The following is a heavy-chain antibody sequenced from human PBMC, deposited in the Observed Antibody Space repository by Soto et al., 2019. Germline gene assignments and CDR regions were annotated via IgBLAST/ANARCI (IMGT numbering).Heavy chain of an antibody. CDR1: GYIFTSYG. CDR2: INAGNGNT. D-gene: IGHD3-22*01. CDR3: ARPYYYDTTGYYSSHYYFYFGMDV. Sequence: GASVKVSCKASGYIFTSYGISWARQAPGQSLEWMGWINAGNGNTKYSQKFQGRVTFTRDTSANTAYMELSSLRSEDAAVYYCARPYYYDTTGYYSSHYYFYFGMDVWGQGTTVTVSS. V-gene: IGHV1-3*01. J-gene: IGHJ6*02.